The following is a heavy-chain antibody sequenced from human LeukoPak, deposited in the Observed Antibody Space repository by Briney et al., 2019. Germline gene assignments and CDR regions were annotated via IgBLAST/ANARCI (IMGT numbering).Heavy chain of an antibody. CDR1: GYTFTGYY. CDR3: ARDPAIAAAGPLGIRDFIWFDP. CDR2: INPNSGGT. D-gene: IGHD6-13*01. J-gene: IGHJ5*02. Sequence: ASVKVSCKASGYTFTGYYMHWVRQAPGQGLEWMGRINPNSGGTNYAQKFQGRVTMTRDTSISTAYMELSRLRSDDTAVYYCARDPAIAAAGPLGIRDFIWFDPWGQGTLVTVSS. V-gene: IGHV1-2*06.